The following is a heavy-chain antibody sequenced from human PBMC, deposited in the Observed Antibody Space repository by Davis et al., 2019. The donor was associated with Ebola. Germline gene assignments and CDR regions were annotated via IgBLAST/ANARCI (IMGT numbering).Heavy chain of an antibody. V-gene: IGHV3-30*18. CDR1: GFTFSSYG. CDR2: ISYDGSNK. D-gene: IGHD4-17*01. Sequence: GESLKISCAASGFTFSSYGMHWVRQAPGKGLEWVAVISYDGSNKYYADSVKGRFTISRDNSKNTLYLQMNSLRAEDTAVYYCAKDRTTVTHGDYFDYWGQGTLVTVSS. CDR3: AKDRTTVTHGDYFDY. J-gene: IGHJ4*02.